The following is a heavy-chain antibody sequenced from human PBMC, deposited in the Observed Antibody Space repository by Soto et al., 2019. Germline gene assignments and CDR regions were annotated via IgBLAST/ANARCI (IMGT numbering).Heavy chain of an antibody. D-gene: IGHD2-15*01. CDR3: ARENVVVVPEFIDC. Sequence: SATLSPTWTVSGRSIISYFWTWIRQPAGKGLEWIGRIHTSGTTNYNTSLKSRVTMSVDTSKNQFSLKLNSVTAADTAIYYCARENVVVVPEFIDCWGQGTLVTVSS. V-gene: IGHV4-4*07. CDR1: GRSIISYF. J-gene: IGHJ4*02. CDR2: IHTSGTT.